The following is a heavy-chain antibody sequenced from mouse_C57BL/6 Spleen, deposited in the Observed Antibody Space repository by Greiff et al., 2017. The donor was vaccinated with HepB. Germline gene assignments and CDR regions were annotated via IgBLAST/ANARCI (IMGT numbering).Heavy chain of an antibody. CDR2: INPNYGTT. CDR1: GYSFTDYN. V-gene: IGHV1-39*01. CDR3: ARGDLRAPYYFDY. Sequence: VHVKQSGPELVKPGASVKISCKASGYSFTDYNMNWVKQSNGKSLEWIGVINPNYGTTSYNQKFKGKATLTVDQSSSTAYMQLNSLTSEDSAVYYCARGDLRAPYYFDYWGQGTTLTVSS. J-gene: IGHJ2*01. D-gene: IGHD3-3*01.